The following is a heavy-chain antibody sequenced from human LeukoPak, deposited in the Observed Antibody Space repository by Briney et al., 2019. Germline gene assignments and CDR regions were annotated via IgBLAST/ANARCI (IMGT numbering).Heavy chain of an antibody. CDR1: GGSISSSSYY. V-gene: IGHV4-39*01. D-gene: IGHD3-22*01. CDR3: ARPVRGYYPYDAFDI. CDR2: IYYSGST. J-gene: IGHJ3*02. Sequence: SEALSLTCTVSGGSISSSSYYWGWIRQPPGKGLEWIGSIYYSGSTYYNPSLKSRVTISVDTSKNQFSLKLSSVTAADTAVYYCARPVRGYYPYDAFDIWGQGTMVTVSS.